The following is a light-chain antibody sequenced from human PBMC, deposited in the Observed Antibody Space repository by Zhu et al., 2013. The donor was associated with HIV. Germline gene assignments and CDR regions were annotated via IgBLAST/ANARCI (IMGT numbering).Light chain of an antibody. J-gene: IGKJ1*01. CDR3: LQYNSYPWT. Sequence: DIQMTQSPSTLSASVGDRVTTTCRASQSVSDWLAWYQQKPGKTPKVLIYKVSTLEGGVPSRFSGSGSGTEFTLTISSLQPDDFATYYCLQYNSYPWTFGQGTKVEIK. V-gene: IGKV1-5*03. CDR2: KVS. CDR1: QSVSDW.